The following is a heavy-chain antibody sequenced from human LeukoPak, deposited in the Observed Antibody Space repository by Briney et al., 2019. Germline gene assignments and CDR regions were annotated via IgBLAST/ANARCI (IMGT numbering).Heavy chain of an antibody. CDR3: ARDMGKGYYGSGSYYMDV. CDR1: GGTFSNSA. J-gene: IGHJ6*01. Sequence: SVKVSCKASGGTFSNSAISWVRQAPGQGLEWMGGIIPIFGTANYAQKFQGRVTITAVESTSTAYMELSSLRPEDTAVYYCARDMGKGYYGSGSYYMDVWGQGTTVTVSS. CDR2: IIPIFGTA. V-gene: IGHV1-69*13. D-gene: IGHD3-10*01.